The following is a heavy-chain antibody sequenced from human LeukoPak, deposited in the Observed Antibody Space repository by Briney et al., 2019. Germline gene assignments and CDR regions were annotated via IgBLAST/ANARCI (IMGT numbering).Heavy chain of an antibody. Sequence: SVRVSCKASGGTFSSYAISWVRQAPGQGLEWMGGIIPIFGTANYAQKFQGRVTITADESTSTAYMELSSLRSEDTAVYYCARAQNKDYYDSSGYYTYNWFDPWGQGTLVTVSS. V-gene: IGHV1-69*13. J-gene: IGHJ5*02. D-gene: IGHD3-22*01. CDR1: GGTFSSYA. CDR3: ARAQNKDYYDSSGYYTYNWFDP. CDR2: IIPIFGTA.